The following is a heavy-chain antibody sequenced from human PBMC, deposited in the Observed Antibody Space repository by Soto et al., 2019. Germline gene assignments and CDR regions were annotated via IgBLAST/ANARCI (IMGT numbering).Heavy chain of an antibody. J-gene: IGHJ4*02. D-gene: IGHD6-19*01. CDR1: GDSVSRNTAA. Sequence: PSQTLSLTCAISGDSVSRNTAAWNWIRSSPSRGLEWLGRTYYRSNWRHDYALSVKSRITVNPDTSENHFSLQLNSVTPDDTAVYYCARGVAGSGFDLWGQGTLVTAPQ. CDR2: TYYRSNWRH. CDR3: ARGVAGSGFDL. V-gene: IGHV6-1*01.